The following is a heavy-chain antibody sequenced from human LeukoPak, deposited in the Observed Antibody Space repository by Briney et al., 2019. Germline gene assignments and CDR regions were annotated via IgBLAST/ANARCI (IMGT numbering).Heavy chain of an antibody. CDR2: INPNSGGT. CDR3: ARGRARVGTLYSFDF. J-gene: IGHJ4*02. CDR1: GYTFTGYY. Sequence: ASVKVSCKASGYTFTGYYMHWVRQAPGQGLEWMGWINPNSGGTNYAQKFQGRVTMTRDTSITTAYMEMSSLRSDDTAMYYCARGRARVGTLYSFDFWGQGTLVTVSS. D-gene: IGHD6-6*01. V-gene: IGHV1-2*02.